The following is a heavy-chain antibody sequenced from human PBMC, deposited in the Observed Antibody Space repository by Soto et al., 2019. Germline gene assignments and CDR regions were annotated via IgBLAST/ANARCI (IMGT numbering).Heavy chain of an antibody. CDR1: VGSISSGGYS. J-gene: IGHJ5*02. Sequence: TLSLTCSVSVGSISSGGYSWIWIRQPPGKGLEWIGYIYHSGSTYYNPSLKSRVTISVDRSKNQFSLKLSSVTAADTAVYYCARGSLDPSYYYDSSGGGWFDPWGQGTLVTVSS. CDR3: ARGSLDPSYYYDSSGGGWFDP. CDR2: IYHSGST. V-gene: IGHV4-30-2*01. D-gene: IGHD3-22*01.